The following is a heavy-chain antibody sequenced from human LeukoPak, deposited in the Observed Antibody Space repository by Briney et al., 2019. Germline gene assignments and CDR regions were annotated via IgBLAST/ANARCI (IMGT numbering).Heavy chain of an antibody. J-gene: IGHJ4*02. D-gene: IGHD3-10*01. CDR3: ARLHSSGSYYDYFDY. CDR2: IYPGDSDT. V-gene: IGHV5-51*01. CDR1: GYSFTTYW. Sequence: GESLKISCKGSGYSFTTYWIGWVRQMPGKGLEWMGIIYPGDSDTRYSPSFQGQVTISADKSISTAYLQWSSLKASDTAMYYCARLHSSGSYYDYFDYWGQGTLVTVSS.